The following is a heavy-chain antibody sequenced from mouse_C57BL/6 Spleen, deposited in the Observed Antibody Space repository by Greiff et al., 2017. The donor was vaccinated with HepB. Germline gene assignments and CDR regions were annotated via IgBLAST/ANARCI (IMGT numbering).Heavy chain of an antibody. D-gene: IGHD2-3*01. J-gene: IGHJ4*01. V-gene: IGHV1-26*01. CDR2: INPNNGGT. CDR3: ARGGDGEGYAMDY. Sequence: VQLQQSGPELVKPGASVKISCKASGYTFTDYYMNWVKQSHGKSLEWIGDINPNNGGTSYNQKFKGKATLTVDKSSSTAYMELRSLTSEDSAVYYCARGGDGEGYAMDYWGQGTSVTVSS. CDR1: GYTFTDYY.